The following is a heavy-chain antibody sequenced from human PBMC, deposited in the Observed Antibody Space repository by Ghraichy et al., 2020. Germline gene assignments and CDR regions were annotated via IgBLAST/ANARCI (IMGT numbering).Heavy chain of an antibody. Sequence: GGSLRLSCAASGFTFSRYGMHWVRQAPGKGLEWVALRSPDEKTKYYADSVKGRFTISRDNSKNILFLQMNTLSPEDTGLYFCARGEDGSPDYWGQGTLVIVPS. CDR3: ARGEDGSPDY. J-gene: IGHJ4*02. CDR1: GFTFSRYG. CDR2: RSPDEKTK. V-gene: IGHV3-30*03. D-gene: IGHD1-26*01.